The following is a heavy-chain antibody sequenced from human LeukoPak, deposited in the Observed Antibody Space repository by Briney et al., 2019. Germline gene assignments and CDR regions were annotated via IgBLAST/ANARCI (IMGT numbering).Heavy chain of an antibody. CDR1: GGSFGRYY. D-gene: IGHD3-3*01. CDR2: IYYTGST. CDR3: ARHNYHFWSGPTFDI. Sequence: SETLSLTCTVSGGSFGRYYWSWTRQPPGKGLEWLGYIYYTGSTSYNPSLESRVTISLDTSRNQFSLKLTSVTAADTAVYYCARHNYHFWSGPTFDIWGQGTMVTVSS. J-gene: IGHJ3*02. V-gene: IGHV4-59*01.